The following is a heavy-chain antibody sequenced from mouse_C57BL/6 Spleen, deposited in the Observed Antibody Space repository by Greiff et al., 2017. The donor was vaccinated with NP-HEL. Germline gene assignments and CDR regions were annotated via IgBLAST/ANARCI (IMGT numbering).Heavy chain of an antibody. D-gene: IGHD1-1*01. CDR2: IDPETGGT. Sequence: QVQLQQSGAELVRPGASVTLSCKASGYTFTDYEMHWVKQTPVHGLEWIGAIDPETGGTAYNQKFKGKAILTADKSSSTAYMELRSLTSEDSAVYYCTRRGDYYGSNFDYWGQGTTLTVSS. J-gene: IGHJ2*01. CDR3: TRRGDYYGSNFDY. CDR1: GYTFTDYE. V-gene: IGHV1-15*01.